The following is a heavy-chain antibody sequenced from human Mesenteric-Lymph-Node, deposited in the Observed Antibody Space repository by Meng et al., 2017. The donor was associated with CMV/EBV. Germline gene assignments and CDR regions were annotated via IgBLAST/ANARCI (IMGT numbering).Heavy chain of an antibody. CDR2: IYHSGST. CDR3: ARDITGSGDY. CDR1: GGSISINSSR. Sequence: TSAVSGGSISINSSRWSWVRQPPGKGLGWIGKIYHSGSTNYNPSLKSRVSMSVDKFKNQFSLKLTSVTAADTAVYYCARDITGSGDYWGQGTLVTVSS. D-gene: IGHD1-20*01. J-gene: IGHJ4*02. V-gene: IGHV4-4*02.